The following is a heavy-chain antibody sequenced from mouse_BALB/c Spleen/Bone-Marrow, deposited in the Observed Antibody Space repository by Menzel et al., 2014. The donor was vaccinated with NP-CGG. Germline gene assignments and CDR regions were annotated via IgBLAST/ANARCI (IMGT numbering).Heavy chain of an antibody. J-gene: IGHJ4*01. D-gene: IGHD2-2*01. CDR1: GYTFTNYW. CDR2: INPSNGRT. V-gene: IGHV1S81*02. Sequence: VKLMESGAELVKPGASLKLSCKASGYTFTNYWIHWVKQRPGQGLEWIGEINPSNGRTNYNEEFKTKATLTVDKSSSTAYMQLSSLTSEDSAVNYCAARLSHLAMDYWGQGTSVTVSS. CDR3: AARLSHLAMDY.